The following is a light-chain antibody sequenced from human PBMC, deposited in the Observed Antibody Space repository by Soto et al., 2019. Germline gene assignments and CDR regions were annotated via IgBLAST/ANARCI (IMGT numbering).Light chain of an antibody. V-gene: IGKV4-1*01. CDR2: WAS. CDR1: QSVLYSSNNKNY. CDR3: QQYYTTPNT. J-gene: IGKJ2*01. Sequence: DIVMTQSPDSLAVSLGERATINCKSSQSVLYSSNNKNYLAWYQQKQGQPPKLLIYWASTRESGVPDRFSGRGSGTDFTLTISSLQAEDVAVYYCQQYYTTPNTFGQGTKLEIK.